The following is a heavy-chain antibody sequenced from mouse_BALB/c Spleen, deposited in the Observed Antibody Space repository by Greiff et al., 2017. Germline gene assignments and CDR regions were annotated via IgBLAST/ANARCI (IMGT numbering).Heavy chain of an antibody. CDR3: ARDRAY. Sequence: VKVVESGAELAKPGASVKMSCKASGYTFTSYWMHWVKQRPGQGLEWIGYINPSTCYTEYNQKFKDKATLTADKSSSTAYMQLSSLTSEDSAVYYCARDRAYWGQGTLVTVSA. CDR1: GYTFTSYW. J-gene: IGHJ3*01. CDR2: INPSTCYT. V-gene: IGHV1-7*01.